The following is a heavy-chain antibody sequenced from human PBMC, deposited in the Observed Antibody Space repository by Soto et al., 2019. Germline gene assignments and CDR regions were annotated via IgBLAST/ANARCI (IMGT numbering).Heavy chain of an antibody. D-gene: IGHD6-19*01. CDR2: ISYDGSNK. CDR3: AANFQGIAVAGTKNYYYYGMDV. V-gene: IGHV3-30*03. CDR1: GFTFSSYG. J-gene: IGHJ6*02. Sequence: GGSLRLSCAASGFTFSSYGMHWVRQAPGKGLERVAVISYDGSNKYYADSVKGRFTISRDNSKNTLYLQMNSLRAEDTAVYYCAANFQGIAVAGTKNYYYYGMDVWGQGTTVTVSS.